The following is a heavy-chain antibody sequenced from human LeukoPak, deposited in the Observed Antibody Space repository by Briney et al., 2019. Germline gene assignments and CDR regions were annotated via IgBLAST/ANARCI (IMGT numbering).Heavy chain of an antibody. J-gene: IGHJ6*03. CDR1: GYTFTSYY. D-gene: IGHD1-20*01. CDR2: INPSAGST. Sequence: GASVKVSCKASGYTFTSYYIHWVRQVPGQGLEWMGGINPSAGSTSYAQRFQGRVTMTTDTSTSTAYMELRSLRSDDTAVYYCAREEGITGTTVDVYYYYMDVWGKRTTVTVSS. CDR3: AREEGITGTTVDVYYYYMDV. V-gene: IGHV1-46*01.